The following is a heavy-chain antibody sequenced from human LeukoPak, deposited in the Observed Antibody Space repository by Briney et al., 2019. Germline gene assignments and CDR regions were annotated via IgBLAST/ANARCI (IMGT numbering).Heavy chain of an antibody. J-gene: IGHJ4*02. V-gene: IGHV3-23*01. Sequence: PGGSLRHSCAASGITFSSYAMSWVRQAPGKGLEWVSAISGSGGSTYYADSVKGRFTISRDNSKNTLYLQMNSLRAEDTAVYYCAKYGDIAVAGILFDYWGQGTLVTVSS. CDR1: GITFSSYA. D-gene: IGHD6-19*01. CDR2: ISGSGGST. CDR3: AKYGDIAVAGILFDY.